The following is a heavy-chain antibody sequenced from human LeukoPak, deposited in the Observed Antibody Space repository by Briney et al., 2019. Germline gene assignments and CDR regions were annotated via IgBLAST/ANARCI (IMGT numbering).Heavy chain of an antibody. J-gene: IGHJ4*02. CDR3: ARGGDIVVVPAATFDY. Sequence: PSETLSLTCNVSGYSISSGSYWGWIRQPPGKGLEWIGYIYYSGSTNYNPSLKGRVTISVDTSKNQFSLKLSSVTAADTAVYYCARGGDIVVVPAATFDYWGQGTLVTVSS. CDR1: GYSISSGSY. CDR2: IYYSGST. D-gene: IGHD2-2*01. V-gene: IGHV4-38-2*02.